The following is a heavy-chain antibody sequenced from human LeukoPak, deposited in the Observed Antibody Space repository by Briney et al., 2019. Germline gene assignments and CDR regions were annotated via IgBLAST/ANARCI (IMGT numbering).Heavy chain of an antibody. V-gene: IGHV4-34*01. Sequence: ETLSLTCAVYGGSFSGYYWSWIRQPPGKGLEWIGEINHSGSTNYNPSLKSRVTISVDTSKNQFSLELSSVTAADTAVYYCAGNYYGSGRYYYYYMDVWGKGTTVTISS. CDR3: AGNYYGSGRYYYYYMDV. J-gene: IGHJ6*03. CDR2: INHSGST. D-gene: IGHD3-10*01. CDR1: GGSFSGYY.